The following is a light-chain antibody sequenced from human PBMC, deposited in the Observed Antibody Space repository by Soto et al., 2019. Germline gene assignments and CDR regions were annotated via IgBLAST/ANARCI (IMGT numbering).Light chain of an antibody. J-gene: IGKJ2*01. CDR1: QSISSY. Sequence: DIQMTQSPSSLSASVGDRVTITCRASQSISSYLNWYQQKPGKAPKLLIYAASSLQSGVPSRFSGSGSGTDFTLTISRLQPEGFATYYCQQSYSTPYTFGQGTKLEIK. CDR2: AAS. V-gene: IGKV1-39*01. CDR3: QQSYSTPYT.